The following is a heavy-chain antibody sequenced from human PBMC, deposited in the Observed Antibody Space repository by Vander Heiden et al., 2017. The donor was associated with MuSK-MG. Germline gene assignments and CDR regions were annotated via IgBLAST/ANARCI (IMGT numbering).Heavy chain of an antibody. D-gene: IGHD3-22*01. Sequence: EVQLVESGGGLVQPGGSLRLSCAASGFTFSSYAMSWVRQAPGKGLEWVSAISGGGGTTYYADSVKGRFTISRDNSKNTLYLQMNRLRAEETAVYYCAKDAYYYDSSGYFDYWGQGTLVTVSS. J-gene: IGHJ4*02. CDR3: AKDAYYYDSSGYFDY. V-gene: IGHV3-23*04. CDR1: GFTFSSYA. CDR2: ISGGGGTT.